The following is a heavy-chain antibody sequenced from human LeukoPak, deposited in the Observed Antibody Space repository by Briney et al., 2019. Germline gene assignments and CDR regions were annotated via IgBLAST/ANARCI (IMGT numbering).Heavy chain of an antibody. CDR3: ARDQVGWWLRFHAFDI. Sequence: GGSLRLSCEGSAFIFSGHWMNWVRQAPGKGLEWVSSISSSSSYIYYADSVKGRFTISRDNAKNSLYLQMNSLRAEDMAVYYCARDQVGWWLRFHAFDIWGQGTMATVSS. CDR2: ISSSSSYI. D-gene: IGHD5-12*01. J-gene: IGHJ3*02. V-gene: IGHV3-21*01. CDR1: AFIFSGHW.